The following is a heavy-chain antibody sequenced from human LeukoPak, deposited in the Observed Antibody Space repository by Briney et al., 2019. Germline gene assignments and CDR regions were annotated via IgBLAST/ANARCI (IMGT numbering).Heavy chain of an antibody. D-gene: IGHD3-22*01. CDR3: AREAVEGDYYDSSGYSFDY. Sequence: ASVKVSCKASGGTFSSYAISWVRQAPGQGLEWMGGIIPIFGTANYAQKFQGRVTITADKSTSTAYMELSSLRSEDTAVYYCAREAVEGDYYDSSGYSFDYWGQGTLVTVSS. V-gene: IGHV1-69*06. CDR2: IIPIFGTA. CDR1: GGTFSSYA. J-gene: IGHJ4*02.